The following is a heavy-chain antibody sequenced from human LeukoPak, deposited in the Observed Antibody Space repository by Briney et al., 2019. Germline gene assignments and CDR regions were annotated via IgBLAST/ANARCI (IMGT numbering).Heavy chain of an antibody. D-gene: IGHD1-7*01. CDR1: GFTFSSYS. Sequence: GGSLRLSCAASGFTFSSYSMNWVRQAPGKGLEWVSSISSSSSYIYYADSVKGRFTISRDNAKNSLYLQMNSLRAEDTAVYYCATEITGTRYFDYWGQGTLVTVSS. J-gene: IGHJ4*02. CDR3: ATEITGTRYFDY. CDR2: ISSSSSYI. V-gene: IGHV3-21*01.